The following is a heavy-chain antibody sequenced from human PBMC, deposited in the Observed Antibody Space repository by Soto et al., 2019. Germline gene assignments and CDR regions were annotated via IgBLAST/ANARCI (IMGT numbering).Heavy chain of an antibody. CDR1: GFTFSSYS. D-gene: IGHD3-10*01. J-gene: IGHJ3*02. CDR3: AKLSLTMVRGVIRRPDDAFDI. V-gene: IGHV3-23*01. CDR2: ISGSGGST. Sequence: PGGSLRLSCAASGFTFSSYSMSWVRQAPGKGLEWVSAISGSGGSTYYADSVKGRFTISRDNSKNTLYLQMNSLRAEDTAVYYCAKLSLTMVRGVIRRPDDAFDIWGQGTMVTVSS.